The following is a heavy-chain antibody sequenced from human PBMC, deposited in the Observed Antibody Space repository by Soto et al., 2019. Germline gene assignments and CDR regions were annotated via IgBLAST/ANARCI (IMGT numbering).Heavy chain of an antibody. CDR3: ARHLNWFYYFDY. Sequence: SETLSLTCPVSGGSISSSSYYWGWLSQPPGKGLEWIGSIYYSGSTYYNPSLKSRVTISVDTSKNQFSLKLSSVTAADTAVYYCARHLNWFYYFDYWGQGTLVTVSS. D-gene: IGHD2-8*02. CDR2: IYYSGST. CDR1: GGSISSSSYY. V-gene: IGHV4-39*01. J-gene: IGHJ4*02.